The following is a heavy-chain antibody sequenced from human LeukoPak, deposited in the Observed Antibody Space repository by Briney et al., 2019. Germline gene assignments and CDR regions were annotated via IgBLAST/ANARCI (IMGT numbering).Heavy chain of an antibody. Sequence: ASVKVSCKASGYTITGYYIHWVRQAPGQGLEWMGWINPNNGDTNYAQKFQGRVTMTRDTSINTAFMELSRLRSDDTAVYYCARDRHWNQGNFDYWGQGTLVTVSS. D-gene: IGHD1-1*01. CDR3: ARDRHWNQGNFDY. V-gene: IGHV1-2*02. CDR1: GYTITGYY. J-gene: IGHJ4*02. CDR2: INPNNGDT.